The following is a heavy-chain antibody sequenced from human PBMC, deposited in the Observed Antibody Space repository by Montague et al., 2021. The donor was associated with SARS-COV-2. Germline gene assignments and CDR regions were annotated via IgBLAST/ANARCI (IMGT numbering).Heavy chain of an antibody. V-gene: IGHV4-34*01. CDR3: ARFAPSALWGSGSPTTGFDY. Sequence: SETLSLTCAVYGGSFSGYYWSWIRQPPGKGLERIGEINHSGSTNYNPSLKSRITISIDTSKNQFSLKLSSVTAADTAVYYCARFAPSALWGSGSPTTGFDYWGQGTLVTVSS. CDR2: INHSGST. D-gene: IGHD3-10*01. J-gene: IGHJ4*02. CDR1: GGSFSGYY.